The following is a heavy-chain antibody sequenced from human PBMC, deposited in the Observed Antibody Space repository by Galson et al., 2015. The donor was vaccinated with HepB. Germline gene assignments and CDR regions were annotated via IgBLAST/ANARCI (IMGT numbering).Heavy chain of an antibody. Sequence: SLRLSCAASGFIFSNAWMSWARQAPGKGLEWVGRIKSKTGGGTTDYAAPVKGRFTISGDDSKNTLYLQMNSLKTEDTAVYYCTTGHYFYDSSGYLWDVDVWGQGTTVTVSS. J-gene: IGHJ6*02. CDR2: IKSKTGGGTT. CDR1: GFIFSNAW. D-gene: IGHD3-22*01. CDR3: TTGHYFYDSSGYLWDVDV. V-gene: IGHV3-15*01.